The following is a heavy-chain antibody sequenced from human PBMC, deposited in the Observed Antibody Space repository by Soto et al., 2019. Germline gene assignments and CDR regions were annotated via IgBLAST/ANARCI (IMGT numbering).Heavy chain of an antibody. J-gene: IGHJ5*02. V-gene: IGHV1-69*12. Sequence: QVQLVQSGAEVKKPGSSVKVSCKASGGTFSSYAISWVQQAPGQGLEWMGGIIPIFGTANYAQKFQGRVTITADESTSTAYMELSSLRSEDTAVYYCARELATVVTGWFDPWGQGTLVTVSS. CDR3: ARELATVVTGWFDP. D-gene: IGHD4-17*01. CDR1: GGTFSSYA. CDR2: IIPIFGTA.